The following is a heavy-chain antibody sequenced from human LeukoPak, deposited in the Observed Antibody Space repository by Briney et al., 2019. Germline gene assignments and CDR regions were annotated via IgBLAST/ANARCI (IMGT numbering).Heavy chain of an antibody. CDR1: GYTFTSYY. D-gene: IGHD6-13*01. CDR3: ASTPSAGTGAFDI. J-gene: IGHJ3*02. CDR2: INPNGGST. Sequence: GASLKVSCKPSGYTFTSYYIHWVRQAPGQGLKWMGIINPNGGSTSYTQTFQGRVTMTRDMTTSTVYMELSSARSQGTAVYYSASTPSAGTGAFDIWGQGTMVTDSS. V-gene: IGHV1-46*01.